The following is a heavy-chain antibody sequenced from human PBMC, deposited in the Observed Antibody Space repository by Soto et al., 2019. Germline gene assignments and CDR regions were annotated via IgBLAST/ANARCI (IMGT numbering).Heavy chain of an antibody. CDR1: GGSISSGGYY. CDR3: AKGDYYDSSGYLDY. CDR2: IYYSGST. Sequence: SETLSLTCTVSGGSISSGGYYWSWIRQHPGKGLEWIGYIYYSGSTYYNPSLKSRVTISVDTSKNQFSLKLSSVNAEDTAVYYCAKGDYYDSSGYLDYWGQRTLVTVSS. D-gene: IGHD3-22*01. V-gene: IGHV4-31*03. J-gene: IGHJ4*02.